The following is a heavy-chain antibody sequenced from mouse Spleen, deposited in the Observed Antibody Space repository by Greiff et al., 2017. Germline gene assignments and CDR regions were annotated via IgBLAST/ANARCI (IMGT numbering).Heavy chain of an antibody. J-gene: IGHJ4*01. CDR3: ARQNPYYYAMDY. CDR2: INSNGGST. CDR1: GFTFSSYA. Sequence: EVHLVESGGGLVKPGGSLKLSCAASGFTFSSYAMSWVRQTPEKRLEWVAAINSNGGSTYYPDTVKDRFTISRDNAKNTLYLQMSSLRSEDTALYYCARQNPYYYAMDYRGQGTSVTVSS. V-gene: IGHV5-6-2*01.